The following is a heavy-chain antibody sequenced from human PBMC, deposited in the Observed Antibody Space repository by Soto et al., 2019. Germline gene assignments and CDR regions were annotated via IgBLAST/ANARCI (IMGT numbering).Heavy chain of an antibody. Sequence: ASVKVSCKASGYTFTSYDINWVRQATGQGLEWMGWMNPNSGNTGYAQKFQGRVTMTRNTSISTAYMELSSLRSEDTAVYYCARGRFKLRMRLCDWLFTEDAFDICGQGTMVNVAS. D-gene: IGHD3-9*01. CDR2: MNPNSGNT. CDR1: GYTFTSYD. V-gene: IGHV1-8*01. J-gene: IGHJ3*02. CDR3: ARGRFKLRMRLCDWLFTEDAFDI.